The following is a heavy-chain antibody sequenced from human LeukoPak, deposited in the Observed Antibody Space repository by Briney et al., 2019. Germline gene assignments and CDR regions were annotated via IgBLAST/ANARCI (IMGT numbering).Heavy chain of an antibody. Sequence: PGGSLRLSCAASGFTFSSYTMNWVRQAPGKGLGWVSFISSSSSTIYSADSVKGRFTISRDNAKNSLYLQMNSLRDEDTAVYFCARVSGYVYFFDYWGQGTLVTVSS. CDR1: GFTFSSYT. D-gene: IGHD6-25*01. CDR3: ARVSGYVYFFDY. V-gene: IGHV3-48*02. J-gene: IGHJ4*02. CDR2: ISSSSSTI.